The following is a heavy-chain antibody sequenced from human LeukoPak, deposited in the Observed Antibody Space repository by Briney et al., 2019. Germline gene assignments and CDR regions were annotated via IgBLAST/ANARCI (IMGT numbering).Heavy chain of an antibody. CDR3: ARDQGGIVVVPAALPENWFDP. D-gene: IGHD2-2*01. CDR2: INPNSGGT. J-gene: IGHJ5*02. Sequence: ASVKVSCKASGYTFTGYYMHWVRQAPGQGLERMGWINPNSGGTNYAQKFQGRVTMTRDTSISTAYMELSRLRSDDTAVYYCARDQGGIVVVPAALPENWFDPWGQGTLVTVSS. V-gene: IGHV1-2*02. CDR1: GYTFTGYY.